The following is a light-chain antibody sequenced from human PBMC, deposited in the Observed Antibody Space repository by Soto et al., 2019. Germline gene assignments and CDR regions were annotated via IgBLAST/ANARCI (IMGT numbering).Light chain of an antibody. CDR1: QYVSTN. V-gene: IGKV3-15*01. Sequence: EVVMTQSPDTLSVSPGERATLSCRASQYVSTNLAWYQQRPGQAPRLLIYGASTRATGIPARFSGSGSGRDFKLTISRLQPEDFATYYCQHLNNYPPFTFGPGTKVDLE. J-gene: IGKJ3*01. CDR3: QHLNNYPPFT. CDR2: GAS.